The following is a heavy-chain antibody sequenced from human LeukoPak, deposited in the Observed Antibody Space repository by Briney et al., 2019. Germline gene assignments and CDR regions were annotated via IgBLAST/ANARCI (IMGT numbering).Heavy chain of an antibody. CDR2: IYTSGST. CDR3: ARVKYYYDSSGYYKEYYYYYYMDV. D-gene: IGHD3-22*01. V-gene: IGHV4-61*02. Sequence: SETLSLTCTVSGGSISSGSYYWSWIRQPAGKGLEWIGRIYTSGSTNYNPSLKSRVTISVDTSKNQFSLKLSSVTAADTAVYYCARVKYYYDSSGYYKEYYYYYYMDVWGKGTTVTISS. CDR1: GGSISSGSYY. J-gene: IGHJ6*03.